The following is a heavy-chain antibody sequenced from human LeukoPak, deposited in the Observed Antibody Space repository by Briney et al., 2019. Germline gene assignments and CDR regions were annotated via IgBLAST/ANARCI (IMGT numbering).Heavy chain of an antibody. J-gene: IGHJ5*02. Sequence: SETLSLTCTVSGGSISIYYWSWIRQPPGKGLEWIGRIYTSGSTNYNPSLKSRVTMSVDTSKNQFSLKMSSVTAADTAVYYCARDFDELLRFNWFDPWGQGTLVTVSS. V-gene: IGHV4-4*07. CDR2: IYTSGST. CDR3: ARDFDELLRFNWFDP. CDR1: GGSISIYY. D-gene: IGHD1-26*01.